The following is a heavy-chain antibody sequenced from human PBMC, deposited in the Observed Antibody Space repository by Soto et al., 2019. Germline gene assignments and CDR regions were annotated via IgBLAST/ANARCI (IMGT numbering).Heavy chain of an antibody. D-gene: IGHD2-2*01. J-gene: IGHJ6*02. CDR3: ARHDCISSSCYYYYYYGMDV. CDR1: GYTFTKYD. CDR2: INPISDNA. V-gene: IGHV1-8*01. Sequence: ASVKVSCKASGYTFTKYDMNWVRQAPGQGLEWMGGINPISDNADYAQKFQGRVTMTADKSISTAYMELSSLRSEDTAVYYCARHDCISSSCYYYYYYGMDVWGQGTTVTVSS.